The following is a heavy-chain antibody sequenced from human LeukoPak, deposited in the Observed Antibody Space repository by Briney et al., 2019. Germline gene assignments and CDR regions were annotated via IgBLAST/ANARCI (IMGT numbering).Heavy chain of an antibody. CDR2: ISSSSYI. V-gene: IGHV3-21*01. Sequence: GGSLRLSCAASGFTFSSYSMNWVRQAPGKGLEWVSSISSSSYIYYADSVKGRFTISRDNAKNSLYLQMNSLRAEDTAVYYCARGAIRGYCSSTSCYRKFDPWGQGTLVTVSS. CDR3: ARGAIRGYCSSTSCYRKFDP. D-gene: IGHD2-2*01. CDR1: GFTFSSYS. J-gene: IGHJ5*02.